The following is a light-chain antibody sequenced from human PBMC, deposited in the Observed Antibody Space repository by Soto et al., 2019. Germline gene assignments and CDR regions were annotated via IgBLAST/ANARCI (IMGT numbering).Light chain of an antibody. CDR1: QTVSSY. CDR3: QQYSTSPIT. V-gene: IGKV3-20*01. CDR2: GAS. J-gene: IGKJ5*01. Sequence: EIVLTQSPGTLSLSPGERATLSCRASQTVSSYLTWYQQRPGQAPRLLLYGASRRATGIPDRFSGSGSGTDFTLTISRLEPEDFALYYCQQYSTSPITFGQGTRLEIK.